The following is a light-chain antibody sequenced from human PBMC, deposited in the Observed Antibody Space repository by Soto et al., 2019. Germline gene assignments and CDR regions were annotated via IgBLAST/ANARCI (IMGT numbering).Light chain of an antibody. V-gene: IGKV3-15*01. CDR2: DVS. J-gene: IGKJ2*01. CDR3: QQYNNWLYT. CDR1: QSVSSN. Sequence: ETVMTQSPATLSVSPGERATLSCRASQSVSSNLAWYQQKSGQAPRLIIYDVSTRATGIPARFSGSGSGTEFTLTISSLQSEDFAVYYCQQYNNWLYTFGQGTKLEIK.